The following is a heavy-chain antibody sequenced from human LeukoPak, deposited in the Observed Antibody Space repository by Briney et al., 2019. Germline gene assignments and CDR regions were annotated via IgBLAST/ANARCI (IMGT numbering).Heavy chain of an antibody. Sequence: GESLRLSCAGSGFTFSDAWMNWVRQVPGKGLEWVALIKSRSNGGTTDYAAPVKGRFIISRDDAKDTLYLQMNSLKSEDTALYYCVSEIQGAFHYWGQGALVTVSS. CDR1: GFTFSDAW. J-gene: IGHJ4*02. D-gene: IGHD1-1*01. V-gene: IGHV3-15*01. CDR2: IKSRSNGGTT. CDR3: VSEIQGAFHY.